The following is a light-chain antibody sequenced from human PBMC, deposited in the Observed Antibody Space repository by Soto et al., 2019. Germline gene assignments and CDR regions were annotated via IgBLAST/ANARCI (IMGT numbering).Light chain of an antibody. J-gene: IGLJ2*01. CDR2: NTN. CDR3: AAWYGGLDVVL. V-gene: IGLV1-44*01. CDR1: SSNIGTNT. Sequence: QSALTQPPSASGTPGQRVTISCSGSSSNIGTNTVNWYQQFPGSAPQLLLYNTNQRPPGVPGRFSGSKSGTSASLAISGLQSEDEADYYCAAWYGGLDVVLFGGGTQLTVL.